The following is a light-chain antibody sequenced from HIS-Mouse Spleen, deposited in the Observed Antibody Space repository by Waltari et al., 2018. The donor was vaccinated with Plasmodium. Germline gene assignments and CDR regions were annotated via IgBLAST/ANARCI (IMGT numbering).Light chain of an antibody. CDR3: QQRSNWPYT. Sequence: EIVLTQSPPTLSLSPAERAPLSCRASQSVSSYLAWYQQKPGQAPRLLIYDASNRATGIPARFSGSGSGTDFTLTISSLEPEDFAVYYCQQRSNWPYTFGQGTKLEIK. CDR1: QSVSSY. CDR2: DAS. V-gene: IGKV3-11*01. J-gene: IGKJ2*01.